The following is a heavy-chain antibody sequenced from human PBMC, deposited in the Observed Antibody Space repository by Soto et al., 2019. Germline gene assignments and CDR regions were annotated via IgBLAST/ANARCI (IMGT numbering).Heavy chain of an antibody. CDR2: IYYSWST. J-gene: IGHJ5*02. CDR3: ATYDSSDYYSGSPIGWFDP. V-gene: IGHV4-59*06. CDR1: GGSFSSHY. D-gene: IGHD3-22*01. Sequence: PSETLSLTCAVYGGSFSSHYWSWIRQHPGKGLELIGYIYYSWSTYYNPSLKSRVTISLDTSENQFSLKLSSVTAADTAVYYCATYDSSDYYSGSPIGWFDPWGQGTLVTVSS.